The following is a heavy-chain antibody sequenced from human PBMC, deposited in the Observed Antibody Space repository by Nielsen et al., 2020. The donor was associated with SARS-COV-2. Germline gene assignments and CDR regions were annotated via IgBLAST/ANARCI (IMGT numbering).Heavy chain of an antibody. J-gene: IGHJ6*03. D-gene: IGHD3-3*01. V-gene: IGHV3-33*08. CDR3: TTELYYDFWSGYPEYYYYMDV. Sequence: GESLKISCAASGFTFSSYGMHWVRQAPGKGLEWVAVIWYDGSNKYYADSVKGRFTISRDNSKNTLYLQMNSLRAEDTAVYYCTTELYYDFWSGYPEYYYYMDVWGKGTTVTVSS. CDR1: GFTFSSYG. CDR2: IWYDGSNK.